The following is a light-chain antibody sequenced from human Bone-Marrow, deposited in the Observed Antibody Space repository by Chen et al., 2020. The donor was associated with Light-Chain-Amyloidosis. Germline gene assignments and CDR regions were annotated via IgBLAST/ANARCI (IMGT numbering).Light chain of an antibody. CDR3: QSYKGRSQGV. CDR2: ADD. Sequence: NFMLTQPHSVSESPGKTVIISCTRSSGSIATNYVQWYHQRPGSSPTTVIYADDQRPSGVPDRFSGSIDWSCNADALTICGLESEDEADYYCQSYKGRSQGVFGGGTKLTVL. CDR1: SGSIATNY. J-gene: IGLJ3*02. V-gene: IGLV6-57*01.